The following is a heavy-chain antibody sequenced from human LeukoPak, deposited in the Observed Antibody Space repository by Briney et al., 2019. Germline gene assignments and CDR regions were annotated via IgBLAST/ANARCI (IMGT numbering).Heavy chain of an antibody. CDR1: GFTFSSYW. D-gene: IGHD1-26*01. CDR2: ISSSGSTI. J-gene: IGHJ6*03. V-gene: IGHV3-48*04. CDR3: ARDRYSGSYKVYYYYYMDV. Sequence: PGGSLRLSCAASGFTFSSYWMSWVRQAPGKGLEWVSYISSSGSTIYYADSVKGRFTISRDNAKNSLYLQMNSLRAEDTAVYYCARDRYSGSYKVYYYYYMDVWGQGTLVTVSS.